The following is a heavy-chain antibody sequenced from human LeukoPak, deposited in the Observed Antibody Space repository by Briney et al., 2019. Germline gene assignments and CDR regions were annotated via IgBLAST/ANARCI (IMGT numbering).Heavy chain of an antibody. CDR3: ARDGKDSSGYYFGDS. J-gene: IGHJ4*02. CDR2: IYSGGNT. Sequence: GGSLRLSCAVSGFTVGASYMSWVRQAPGKGLEWVSVIYSGGNTGYADSVKGRFSISRDNSKNMLYLQMNSLRVEDTAVYYCARDGKDSSGYYFGDSWGQGTLVTVSS. V-gene: IGHV3-66*01. CDR1: GFTVGASY. D-gene: IGHD3-22*01.